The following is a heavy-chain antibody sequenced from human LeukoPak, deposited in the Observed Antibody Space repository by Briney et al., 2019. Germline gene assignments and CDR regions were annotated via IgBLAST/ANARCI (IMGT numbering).Heavy chain of an antibody. CDR3: ARIGVAVAATYYFDY. CDR1: GFTFSSYS. V-gene: IGHV3-48*01. J-gene: IGHJ4*02. Sequence: PGGSLRLSCAASGFTFSSYSMNWVRQAPGKGLEWVSYISSSSSTIYYADSVKGRFTVSRDNSKNTLYLQMNSLRVEDTAVYYCARIGVAVAATYYFDYWGQGTLVTVSS. D-gene: IGHD6-19*01. CDR2: ISSSSSTI.